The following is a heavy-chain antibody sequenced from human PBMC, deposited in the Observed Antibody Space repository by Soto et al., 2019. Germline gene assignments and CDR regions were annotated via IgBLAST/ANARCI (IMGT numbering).Heavy chain of an antibody. CDR2: IRASGSTI. CDR1: GCTFSSYE. Sequence: EVQLVESGGDLVQPGGSLRLACAASGCTFSSYEMNWVRQAPGKGLEWVSTIRASGSTIYYADSVQGRFTISRDNAKNSHHLQMNSLRAEDKAVYYCARDLRLPDTTGFYEYYNYGMDVWGQGTTVTVSS. J-gene: IGHJ6*02. CDR3: ARDLRLPDTTGFYEYYNYGMDV. V-gene: IGHV3-48*03. D-gene: IGHD3-22*01.